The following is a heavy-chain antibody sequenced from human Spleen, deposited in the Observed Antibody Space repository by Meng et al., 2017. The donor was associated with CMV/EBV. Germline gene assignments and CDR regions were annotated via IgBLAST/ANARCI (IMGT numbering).Heavy chain of an antibody. D-gene: IGHD3-22*01. V-gene: IGHV3-48*03. Sequence: GESLKISCGASGFTFSIYEMNWVRQAPGKGLEWVSYISSSGTTIYYADSVKGRFTISRDNVKNSLNLQMSSLRAEDTAVYYCARVGEYYDSSGYPDDAFDIWGQGTMVTVSS. J-gene: IGHJ3*02. CDR1: GFTFSIYE. CDR3: ARVGEYYDSSGYPDDAFDI. CDR2: ISSSGTTI.